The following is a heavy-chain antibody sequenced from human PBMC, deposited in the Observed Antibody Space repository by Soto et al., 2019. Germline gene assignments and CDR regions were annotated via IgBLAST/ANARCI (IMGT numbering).Heavy chain of an antibody. J-gene: IGHJ5*02. V-gene: IGHV4-59*01. CDR2: IYYSGST. Sequence: SETLSLTCTVSGDSISGYYWSWIRQPPGKGLDWIGYIYYSGSTSYNPSLKSRVTISVDTSKNQFSLKLSSATAADTAVYYCARTVVAGGSGNRLGWLDPWGQGTLATVS. CDR1: GDSISGYY. D-gene: IGHD3-10*01. CDR3: ARTVVAGGSGNRLGWLDP.